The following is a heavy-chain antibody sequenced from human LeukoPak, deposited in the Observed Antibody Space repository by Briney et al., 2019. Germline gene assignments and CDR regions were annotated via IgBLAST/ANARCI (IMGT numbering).Heavy chain of an antibody. D-gene: IGHD3-22*01. J-gene: IGHJ4*02. V-gene: IGHV3-21*01. CDR3: AREVSEGFDF. CDR2: FGTMSTSV. Sequence: PGGPLRLSCTASGFTFSGYSMNGLRQAPGEGLECVSSFGTMSTSVYHAGSVKGRFAISRDNAKNSLYLQMNSLRAEDTALYYCAREVSEGFDFWGQGTPVTVSS. CDR1: GFTFSGYS.